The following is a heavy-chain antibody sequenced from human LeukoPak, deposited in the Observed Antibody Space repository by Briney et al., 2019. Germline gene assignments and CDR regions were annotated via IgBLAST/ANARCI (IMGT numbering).Heavy chain of an antibody. CDR1: GYTFTNYW. CDR2: IYPGDSDT. D-gene: IGHD1-1*01. V-gene: IGHV5-51*01. CDR3: ARPSGTYWTHAFHI. Sequence: PGESLKISCKGSGYTFTNYWIGWVRQMPGKGLEWMGIIYPGDSDTRYSPSFQGHVTISADKSTTTAYLQWRSLKASDTAMYYCARPSGTYWTHAFHIWGQGTMVTVSS. J-gene: IGHJ3*02.